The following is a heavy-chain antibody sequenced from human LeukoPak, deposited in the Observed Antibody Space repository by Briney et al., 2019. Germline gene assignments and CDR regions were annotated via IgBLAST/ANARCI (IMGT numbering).Heavy chain of an antibody. CDR3: ARDDGDYLGTFHY. Sequence: PGGSLRLSCAASGIIVSNNYMSWVRQAPGKGLEWVSVIYSGGSTYYADSVKGRFTISRDNSKNTLYLQMNSLRAEDTAVYYCARDDGDYLGTFHYWGQGTLVTVSS. D-gene: IGHD4-17*01. CDR2: IYSGGST. CDR1: GIIVSNNY. J-gene: IGHJ4*02. V-gene: IGHV3-66*01.